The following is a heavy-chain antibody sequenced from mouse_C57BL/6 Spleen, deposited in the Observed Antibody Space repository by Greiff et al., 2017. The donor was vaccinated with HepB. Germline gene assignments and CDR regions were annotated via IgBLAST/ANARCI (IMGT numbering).Heavy chain of an antibody. V-gene: IGHV10-1*01. CDR3: GSSSSGYAWFAY. CDR2: IRSKSNNYAT. Sequence: EVKLMESGGGLVQPKGSLKLSCAASGFSFNTYAMNWVRQAPGKGLEWVARIRSKSNNYATYYADSVKDRFTISSDDSESMLYLQMNNFKTEDTAMYYCGSSSSGYAWFAYWGQGTLVTVSA. D-gene: IGHD3-2*02. J-gene: IGHJ3*01. CDR1: GFSFNTYA.